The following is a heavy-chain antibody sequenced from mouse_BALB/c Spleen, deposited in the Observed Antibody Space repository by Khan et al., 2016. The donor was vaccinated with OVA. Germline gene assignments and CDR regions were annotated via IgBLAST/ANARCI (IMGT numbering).Heavy chain of an antibody. Sequence: QVQLQQSGAELARPGASVKLSCKASGYTFTDYYINWVRQRTGQGLEWIGDIYPGIGNTYYNEKFKGKATLTADKSSSTAYMQLSRLTSEDPAVYFCARSGTGSFLYWGQGTLVTVSA. CDR2: IYPGIGNT. J-gene: IGHJ3*01. D-gene: IGHD4-1*01. V-gene: IGHV1-77*01. CDR3: ARSGTGSFLY. CDR1: GYTFTDYY.